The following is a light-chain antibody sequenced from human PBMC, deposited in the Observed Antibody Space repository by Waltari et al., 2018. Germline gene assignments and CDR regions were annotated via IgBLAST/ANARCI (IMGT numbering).Light chain of an antibody. CDR2: DAS. J-gene: IGKJ4*01. CDR3: QQHTNWPPEVA. CDR1: KSVSGS. V-gene: IGKV3-11*01. Sequence: EIVLTQSPATLSLSLGERATLSCRASKSVSGSLVWYQQRPGQAPRLLIYDASNSATGIPARFSGSGSGTDFTLTISSLEAEDFAVYYCQQHTNWPPEVAFGGGTKVVIK.